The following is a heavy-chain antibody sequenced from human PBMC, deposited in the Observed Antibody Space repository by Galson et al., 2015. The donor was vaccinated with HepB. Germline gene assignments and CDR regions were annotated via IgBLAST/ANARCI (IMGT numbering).Heavy chain of an antibody. Sequence: SLRLSCAASGFTFSSYSMDWVRQAPGKGLEWVSFISSSSSYIYYADSVKGRFTISRDNAKNSLYLQMNSLRAEDTAVYYCARATAPLKYGGAYDYWGQGILVTVSS. CDR3: ARATAPLKYGGAYDY. V-gene: IGHV3-21*01. CDR2: ISSSSSYI. D-gene: IGHD2/OR15-2a*01. CDR1: GFTFSSYS. J-gene: IGHJ4*02.